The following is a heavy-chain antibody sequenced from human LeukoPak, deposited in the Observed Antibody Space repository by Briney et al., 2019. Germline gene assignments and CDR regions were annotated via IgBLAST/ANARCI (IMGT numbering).Heavy chain of an antibody. CDR3: ARLSDFWSGFDY. CDR2: INHSGST. Sequence: SETLSLTCAVYGGSFSGYYWSWIRQPPGKGLEWIGEINHSGSTNYNPSLKSRVTISVDTSKNQFSLKLSSATAADTAVYYCARLSDFWSGFDYWGQGTLVTVSS. J-gene: IGHJ4*02. D-gene: IGHD3-3*01. V-gene: IGHV4-34*01. CDR1: GGSFSGYY.